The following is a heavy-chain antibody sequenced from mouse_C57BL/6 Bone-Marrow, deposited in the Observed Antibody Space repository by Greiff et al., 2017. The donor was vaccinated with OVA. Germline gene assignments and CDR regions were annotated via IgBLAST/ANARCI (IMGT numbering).Heavy chain of an antibody. J-gene: IGHJ1*03. V-gene: IGHV1-69*01. CDR2: IDPSDSYT. CDR3: ASQGNNSNYVWYFDV. Sequence: VQLQQPGAELVMPGASVKLSCKASGYTFTSYWMHWVKQRPGQGLEWIGEIDPSDSYTNYNQKFKGKSTLTVDKSSSTAYMQLSSLTSEDSAGYYCASQGNNSNYVWYFDVWGTGTTVTVSS. D-gene: IGHD2-5*01. CDR1: GYTFTSYW.